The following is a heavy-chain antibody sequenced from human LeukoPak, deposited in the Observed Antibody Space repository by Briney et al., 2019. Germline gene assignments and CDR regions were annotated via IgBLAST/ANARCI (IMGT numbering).Heavy chain of an antibody. Sequence: GASVKVSCKASGYTFTSYYMHWVRQAPGHGLEWMGWINPNSGDTNYAQKFQGRVTMTRDTSISTAYMVLSRLRSDDTAVYFCASREWRLLSWGQGTLVTVSS. CDR2: INPNSGDT. D-gene: IGHD6-25*01. V-gene: IGHV1-2*02. J-gene: IGHJ5*02. CDR1: GYTFTSYY. CDR3: ASREWRLLS.